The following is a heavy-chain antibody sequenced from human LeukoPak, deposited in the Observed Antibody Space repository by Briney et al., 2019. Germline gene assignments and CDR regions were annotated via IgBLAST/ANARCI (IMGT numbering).Heavy chain of an antibody. V-gene: IGHV4-34*01. CDR2: INDRGYT. Sequence: SETLSLTCAVYGVSFSGYHWNWIRQSPEKGLEWIGEINDRGYTNYNPSLKSRVTISVDTSKKQFSLKLSSVTAADTAVYSCARDPTTEVDVPYYFDFWGQGTLVAVSS. J-gene: IGHJ4*02. CDR1: GVSFSGYH. CDR3: ARDPTTEVDVPYYFDF. D-gene: IGHD1-14*01.